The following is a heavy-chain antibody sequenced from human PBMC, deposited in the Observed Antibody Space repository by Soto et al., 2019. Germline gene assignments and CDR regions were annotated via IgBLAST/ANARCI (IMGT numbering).Heavy chain of an antibody. V-gene: IGHV5-51*01. D-gene: IGHD1-1*01. J-gene: IGHJ5*02. Sequence: GESLKISCKGYGYTFTDYWTGWVRQMPGQGLELIGLIYPGDSDTRYSPSFQGRVTISVDKSISTAFLQWSTLRDSDTAMYYCASQKTVIRGPLSSNWFDPWGQGTMVTVSS. CDR3: ASQKTVIRGPLSSNWFDP. CDR1: GYTFTDYW. CDR2: IYPGDSDT.